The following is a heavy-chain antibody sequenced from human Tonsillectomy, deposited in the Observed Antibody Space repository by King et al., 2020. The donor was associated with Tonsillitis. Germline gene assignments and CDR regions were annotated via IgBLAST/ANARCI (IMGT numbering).Heavy chain of an antibody. CDR1: GFTFTSYA. Sequence: VQLVESGGGLVQPGGSLSVSCAASGFTFTSYAMTWVRQAPGKGLEWVSSISGSGSASYHADSVRDHFSISRDNSKNTLYLHMSGLRAEDTAIYYCAKHLRPGRTVVAPGNAFDMWGQGTMVTVSS. D-gene: IGHD2-15*01. CDR3: AKHLRPGRTVVAPGNAFDM. CDR2: ISGSGSAS. V-gene: IGHV3-23*04. J-gene: IGHJ3*02.